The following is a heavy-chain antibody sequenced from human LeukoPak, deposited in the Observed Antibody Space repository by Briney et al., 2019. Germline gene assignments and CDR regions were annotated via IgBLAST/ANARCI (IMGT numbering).Heavy chain of an antibody. V-gene: IGHV3-23*01. CDR2: ISGSGGST. J-gene: IGHJ4*02. CDR3: AKAFVVVIATSSHY. D-gene: IGHD2-21*01. Sequence: GGSLRLSCAASGFTFSTYAMSWVRQAPGKGLEWVSGISGSGGSTYYADSVKGRFTISRDNSKNTLYLQMNSLRAEDTAVYYCAKAFVVVIATSSHYWGQGTLVTVSS. CDR1: GFTFSTYA.